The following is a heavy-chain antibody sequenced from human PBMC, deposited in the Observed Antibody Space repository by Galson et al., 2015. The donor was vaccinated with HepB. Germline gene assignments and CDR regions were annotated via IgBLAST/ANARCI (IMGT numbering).Heavy chain of an antibody. D-gene: IGHD3-3*01. CDR1: GYTFTSYD. CDR3: AGGRITIFGVVEPLFNY. J-gene: IGHJ4*02. Sequence: SGYTFTSYDVNWVRLATGQGLEWMGWMNPNSGKTGYAQKFQGRGTMIRNTSISTAYMELSSLRSEDTAVYFCAGGRITIFGVVEPLFNYWGQGTRVTVSS. V-gene: IGHV1-8*01. CDR2: MNPNSGKT.